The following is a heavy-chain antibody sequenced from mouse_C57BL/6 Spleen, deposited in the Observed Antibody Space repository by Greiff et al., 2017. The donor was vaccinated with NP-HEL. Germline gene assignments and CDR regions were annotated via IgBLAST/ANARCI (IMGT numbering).Heavy chain of an antibody. CDR2: IRNKANGYTT. D-gene: IGHD1-1*01. V-gene: IGHV7-3*01. Sequence: EVKLEESGGGLVQPGGSLSLSCAASGFTFTDYYMSWVRQPPGKALEWLGFIRNKANGYTTEYSASVKGRFTISRDNSQSILYLQMNALRAEDSATYYCARYYYGSSPLDYWGQGTSVTVSS. CDR1: GFTFTDYY. CDR3: ARYYYGSSPLDY. J-gene: IGHJ4*01.